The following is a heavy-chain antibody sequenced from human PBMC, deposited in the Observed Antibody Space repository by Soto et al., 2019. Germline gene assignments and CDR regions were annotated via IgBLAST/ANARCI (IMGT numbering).Heavy chain of an antibody. CDR2: ILRDHKT. Sequence: EVQLLESGGGLVQPGGSLTLSCAASGFTFSDYTMSWVRQAPGKVLECISVILRDHKTYYAGSVRGRFTISRDNSKNTLYLEMNSLRAEDTAVYYCARRTEGYFGYWGQGALVTVSS. J-gene: IGHJ4*02. V-gene: IGHV3-23*03. CDR1: GFTFSDYT. CDR3: ARRTEGYFGY.